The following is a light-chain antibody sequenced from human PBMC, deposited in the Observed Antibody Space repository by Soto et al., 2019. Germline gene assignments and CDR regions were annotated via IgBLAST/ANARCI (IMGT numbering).Light chain of an antibody. Sequence: IVLKQSPGTLSLSPGERATLSCRASQSLTSDYLAWYQQKPGQAPRLLIYGASSRATGIPDRFSGSGSGTDFTLTISRLEPEDFAVYYCQQYGSSWWTFGQGTKVDIK. J-gene: IGKJ1*01. CDR3: QQYGSSWWT. CDR1: QSLTSDY. V-gene: IGKV3-20*01. CDR2: GAS.